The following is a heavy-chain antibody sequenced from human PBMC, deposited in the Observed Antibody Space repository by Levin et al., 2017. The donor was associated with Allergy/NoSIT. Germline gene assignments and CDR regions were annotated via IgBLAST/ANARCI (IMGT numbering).Heavy chain of an antibody. Sequence: SETLSLTCAVYGGSFSGYYWSWIRQPPGKGLEWIGEINHSGSTNYNPSLKSRVTISVDTSKNQFSLKLSSVTAADTAVYYCARGVSGGDQRDIVVVPAAMRGGYDYYGMDVWGQGTTVTVSS. CDR1: GGSFSGYY. CDR3: ARGVSGGDQRDIVVVPAAMRGGYDYYGMDV. J-gene: IGHJ6*02. CDR2: INHSGST. D-gene: IGHD2-2*01. V-gene: IGHV4-34*01.